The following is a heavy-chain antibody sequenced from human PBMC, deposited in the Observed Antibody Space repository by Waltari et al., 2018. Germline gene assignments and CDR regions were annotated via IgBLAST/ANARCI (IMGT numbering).Heavy chain of an antibody. J-gene: IGHJ5*02. Sequence: EVQLLESGGGLVQPGGSLRLSCAASGFTFSSNAMSWGRQAPGKGLEGVSTISGNGDTTYYADSVKGRFTISRDNSENTLYLQVNSLRAEDTAMYYCAKDQVDSWGQGTLVTVSS. V-gene: IGHV3-23*01. CDR2: ISGNGDTT. CDR3: AKDQVDS. CDR1: GFTFSSNA.